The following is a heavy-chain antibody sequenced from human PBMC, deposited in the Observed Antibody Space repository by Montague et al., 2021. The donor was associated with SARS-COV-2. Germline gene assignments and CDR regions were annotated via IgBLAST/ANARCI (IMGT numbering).Heavy chain of an antibody. CDR2: IHYSGST. CDR1: GGSISSGGYY. D-gene: IGHD3-9*01. V-gene: IGHV4-31*03. Sequence: TLSLTCTVSGGSISSGGYYWSWIRQHPGKGLEWIGYIHYSGSTYYXPSLKSRVTISVDTSKNQFSLKVSSVTAADTAVYYCARGIGYFDWLLSSHLDFWGQGTTVTVAS. CDR3: ARGIGYFDWLLSSHLDF. J-gene: IGHJ6*02.